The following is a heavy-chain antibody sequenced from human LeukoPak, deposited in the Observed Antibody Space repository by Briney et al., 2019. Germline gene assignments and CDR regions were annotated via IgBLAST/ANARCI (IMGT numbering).Heavy chain of an antibody. D-gene: IGHD3-10*01. V-gene: IGHV1-2*02. J-gene: IGHJ4*02. CDR1: GYTFTGQY. CDR2: INPNSGDT. Sequence: ASVKVSCKASGYTFTGQYMHWVRQAPGQGLEWLGWINPNSGDTNYAQKYQGRVTMTRDTSSSTAYMELSRLRSDDTAVYSCARDLGSGYGYPRDYWGQGTLVTVSS. CDR3: ARDLGSGYGYPRDY.